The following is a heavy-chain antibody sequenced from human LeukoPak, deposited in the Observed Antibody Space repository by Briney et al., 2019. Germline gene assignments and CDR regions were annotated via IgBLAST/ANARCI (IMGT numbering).Heavy chain of an antibody. CDR1: GYSISSGYY. CDR3: AREGYGSGRTNWFDP. J-gene: IGHJ5*02. D-gene: IGHD3-10*01. V-gene: IGHV4-38-2*02. Sequence: SETLSLTCTVSGYSISSGYYWGWIRQPPGKGLGWIGSIYHSGSTYYNPSLKSRVTISVDTSKNQFSLKLSSVTAADTAVYYCAREGYGSGRTNWFDPWGQGTLVTVSS. CDR2: IYHSGST.